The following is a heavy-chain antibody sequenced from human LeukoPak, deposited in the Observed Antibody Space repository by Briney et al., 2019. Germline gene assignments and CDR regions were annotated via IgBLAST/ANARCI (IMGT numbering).Heavy chain of an antibody. CDR2: INHSGST. V-gene: IGHV4-34*01. Sequence: PSETLSLTCAVYGGSFSGYYWSWIRQPPGKGLEWIGEINHSGSTNYNPSLKSRVTISVDTSKNQFSLKLGSVTAADTAVYYCARYWNYVRWFDPWGQGTLVTVSS. CDR1: GGSFSGYY. J-gene: IGHJ5*02. CDR3: ARYWNYVRWFDP. D-gene: IGHD1-7*01.